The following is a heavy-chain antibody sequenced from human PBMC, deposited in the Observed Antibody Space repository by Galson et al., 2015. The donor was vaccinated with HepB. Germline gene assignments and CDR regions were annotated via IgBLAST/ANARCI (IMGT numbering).Heavy chain of an antibody. J-gene: IGHJ3*02. Sequence: SLRLSCAASGFTFGDYAMSWVRQAPGKGLEWVGFIRSKAYGGTTEYAASVKGRFTISRDDSKSIAYLQMNSLKTEDTAVYYCTRVGCSGGSCYSHDAFDIWGQGTMVTVSS. D-gene: IGHD2-15*01. CDR2: IRSKAYGGTT. CDR3: TRVGCSGGSCYSHDAFDI. CDR1: GFTFGDYA. V-gene: IGHV3-49*04.